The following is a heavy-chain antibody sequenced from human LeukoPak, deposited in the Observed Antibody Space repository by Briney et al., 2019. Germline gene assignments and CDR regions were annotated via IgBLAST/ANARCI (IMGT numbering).Heavy chain of an antibody. D-gene: IGHD5-12*01. CDR3: ARGRGWLQLQIFDY. J-gene: IGHJ4*02. V-gene: IGHV1-69*04. CDR1: GGTFSSYA. CDR2: IIPILGTA. Sequence: AASVKVSCKASGGTFSSYAISWVRQAPGQGLEWMGRIIPILGTANYAQKFQGRVTITADKSTSTAYMELSSLRSEDTAVYYCARGRGWLQLQIFDYWGQGTLVTVSS.